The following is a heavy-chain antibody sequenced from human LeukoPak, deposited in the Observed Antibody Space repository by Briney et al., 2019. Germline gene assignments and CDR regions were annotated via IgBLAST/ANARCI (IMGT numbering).Heavy chain of an antibody. D-gene: IGHD3-10*01. CDR1: GHTFTSYD. V-gene: IGHV1-8*01. Sequence: ASVKVSCKASGHTFTSYDINWVRQATGQGLEWMGWMNPNSGNTGYAQKFQGRVTMTRNTSISTAYMELSSLRSEDTAVYYCARGRMVRGVTWWFDPWGQGTPVTVSS. CDR2: MNPNSGNT. CDR3: ARGRMVRGVTWWFDP. J-gene: IGHJ5*02.